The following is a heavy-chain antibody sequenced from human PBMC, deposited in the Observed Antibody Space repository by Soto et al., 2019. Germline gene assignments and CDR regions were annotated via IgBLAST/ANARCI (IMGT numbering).Heavy chain of an antibody. CDR1: GFIFSSYS. J-gene: IGHJ4*02. CDR2: ISSGSSYI. V-gene: IGHV3-21*01. CDR3: ARVTGMATIKPLDY. D-gene: IGHD5-12*01. Sequence: PGGSLRLSCAASGFIFSSYSMNWVRLAPGKGLEWVSLISSGSSYIYYADSVKGRFTISRDNAKNSLYLQMNSLRAEDTAVYYCARVTGMATIKPLDYWGQGTLVTVSS.